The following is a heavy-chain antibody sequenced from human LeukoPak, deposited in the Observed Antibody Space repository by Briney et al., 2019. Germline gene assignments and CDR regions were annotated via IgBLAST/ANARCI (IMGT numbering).Heavy chain of an antibody. J-gene: IGHJ4*02. CDR2: MNPNSGNT. V-gene: IGHV1-8*01. CDR3: ATAAAAGGYYFDY. Sequence: ASVKVSCKASGYTFTSYDINWVRQATGQGLEWMGWMNPNSGNTGYAQKFQGRVTMTRNTSISTAYMELSSLRSEDTAMYYCATAAAAGGYYFDYWGQGTLVTVSS. CDR1: GYTFTSYD. D-gene: IGHD6-13*01.